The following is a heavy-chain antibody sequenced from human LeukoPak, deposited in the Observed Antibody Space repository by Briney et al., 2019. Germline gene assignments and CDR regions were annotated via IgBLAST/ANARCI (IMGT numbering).Heavy chain of an antibody. D-gene: IGHD3-10*01. CDR1: GFTFSSYA. V-gene: IGHV3-23*01. CDR2: ISGGAGGA. CDR3: AKDGGYGSGSYYPDY. Sequence: GGSLRLSCAASGFTFSSYAMNWVRQAPGKGLEWVSSISGGAGGASYADSVKGRFTMSRDNSKNALYLQMDSLRAEDTAVYFCAKDGGYGSGSYYPDYWGQGTLVTVSS. J-gene: IGHJ4*02.